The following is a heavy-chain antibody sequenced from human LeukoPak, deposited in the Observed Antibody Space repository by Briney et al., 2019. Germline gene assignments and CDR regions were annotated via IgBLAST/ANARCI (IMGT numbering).Heavy chain of an antibody. Sequence: SETLSLTCAVSGYSLGKNYYWGWIRLPPGKGLEWIGRIYGTGSTSYNPSLMNRVTMSVDTSKNHFSLKLTSVTAADTAVYYCARYDSRGSASTRFDYWGQGILVTISS. D-gene: IGHD3-16*01. J-gene: IGHJ4*02. V-gene: IGHV4-38-2*01. CDR3: ARYDSRGSASTRFDY. CDR1: GYSLGKNYY. CDR2: IYGTGST.